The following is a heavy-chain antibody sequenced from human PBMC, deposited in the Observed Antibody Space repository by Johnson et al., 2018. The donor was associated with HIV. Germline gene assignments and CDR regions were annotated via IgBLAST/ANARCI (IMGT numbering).Heavy chain of an antibody. CDR1: GFTFNKYA. J-gene: IGHJ3*02. CDR2: ISGSGVRT. CDR3: ARGMARIAFDI. D-gene: IGHD5-24*01. Sequence: VQLVESGGGLVQPGGSLRLSCAASGFTFNKYAMSWVRQAPRKGLVWVSAISGSGVRTYYADSVKGQFIISRDNSRNTLYLQMISLRAEDTAVYYCARGMARIAFDIWGQGTMVTVSS. V-gene: IGHV3-23*04.